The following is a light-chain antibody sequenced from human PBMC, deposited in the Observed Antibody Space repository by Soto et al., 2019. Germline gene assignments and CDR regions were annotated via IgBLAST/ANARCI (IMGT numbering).Light chain of an antibody. CDR2: DAS. CDR3: HQYGSSPPT. J-gene: IGKJ1*01. V-gene: IGKV3-20*01. Sequence: EILLTQSPGTLSLSPGEIATLSCRASQSVSSYLAWYQQKPGQAPRLLIYDASNRATGIPDGFTGSGSGTDFTLTISRLEPEDFAVYYCHQYGSSPPTFGQGTKVDIK. CDR1: QSVSSY.